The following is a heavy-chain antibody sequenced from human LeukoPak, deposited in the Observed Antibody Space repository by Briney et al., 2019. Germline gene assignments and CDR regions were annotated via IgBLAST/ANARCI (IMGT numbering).Heavy chain of an antibody. CDR1: GGSISSSSYY. CDR2: IYYSGST. D-gene: IGHD3-22*01. J-gene: IGHJ5*02. Sequence: SETLSPTCTVSGGSISSSSYYWGWIRQPPGKGLEWIGSIYYSGSTYYNPSLKSRVTISVDTSKNQFSLKPSSVTAADTAVYYCASYYDSIPLNWFDPWGQGTLVTVSS. V-gene: IGHV4-39*07. CDR3: ASYYDSIPLNWFDP.